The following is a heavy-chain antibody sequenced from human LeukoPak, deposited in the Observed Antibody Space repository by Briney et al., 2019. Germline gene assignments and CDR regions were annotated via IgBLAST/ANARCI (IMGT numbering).Heavy chain of an antibody. D-gene: IGHD3-22*01. CDR1: GGSISSSSYY. Sequence: PSETLSLTCTVSGGSISSSSYYWGWIRQPPGKGLEWIGSIYYSGSTYYDPSLKSRVTISVDTSKNQFSLKLSSVTAADTAVYYCAGGPSLPYYYDSIASSWYFDLWGRGTLVTVSS. CDR3: AGGPSLPYYYDSIASSWYFDL. CDR2: IYYSGST. J-gene: IGHJ2*01. V-gene: IGHV4-39*07.